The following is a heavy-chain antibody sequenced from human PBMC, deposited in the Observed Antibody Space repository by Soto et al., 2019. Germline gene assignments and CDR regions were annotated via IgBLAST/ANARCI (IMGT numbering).Heavy chain of an antibody. Sequence: ASVKVSCKASGYTFTSYDINWVRQATGQGLEWMGWMNPNSGNTGYAQKFQGRVTMTRNTSISTAYMELSSLRSEDTAVYYCARFRWLRLAYAFDIWGQGTMVTVSS. CDR2: MNPNSGNT. CDR1: GYTFTSYD. D-gene: IGHD5-12*01. CDR3: ARFRWLRLAYAFDI. J-gene: IGHJ3*02. V-gene: IGHV1-8*01.